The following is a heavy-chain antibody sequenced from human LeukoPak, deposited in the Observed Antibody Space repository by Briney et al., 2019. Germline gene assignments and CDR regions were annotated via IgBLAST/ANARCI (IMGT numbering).Heavy chain of an antibody. J-gene: IGHJ5*02. Sequence: PSETLSLTCNVSGGSIRGYYWSWIRQPPGKGLEWIGRIYTSGSTNYNPSLRSRVTLSVDTSKSQFSLNLSSVTAADTAVYYCARQTGSSQIVGATTHFDPWGQGTLVTVSS. D-gene: IGHD1-26*01. CDR3: ARQTGSSQIVGATTHFDP. CDR1: GGSIRGYY. CDR2: IYTSGST. V-gene: IGHV4-4*07.